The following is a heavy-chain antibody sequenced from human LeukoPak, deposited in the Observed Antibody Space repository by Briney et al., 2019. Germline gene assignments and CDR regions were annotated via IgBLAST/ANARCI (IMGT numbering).Heavy chain of an antibody. Sequence: GRSLRLSCAASGLTLVDYAMNWSRKVPGKGLGWAPDISWSSDNIDYADSVKGRFTISRDNAKNSLYLQMNSLRAEDTALYYCARVGGSSGPFDYWGQGTLVTVSS. CDR2: ISWSSDNI. CDR1: GLTLVDYA. J-gene: IGHJ4*02. CDR3: ARVGGSSGPFDY. D-gene: IGHD6-19*01. V-gene: IGHV3-9*01.